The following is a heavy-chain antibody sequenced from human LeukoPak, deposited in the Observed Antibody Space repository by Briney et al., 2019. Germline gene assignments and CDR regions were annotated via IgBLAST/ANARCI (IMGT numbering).Heavy chain of an antibody. J-gene: IGHJ4*02. D-gene: IGHD6-19*01. V-gene: IGHV4-39*01. CDR1: GGSISSLTYY. CDR3: TGYSSGWSSGGGY. Sequence: SETLSLTCTVSGGSISSLTYYWGWIRQPPGKGLEWIASIHYSGTTYYGPSLKSRVAISVDRSNNQFSLRLSSVTAADTAVYFCTGYSSGWSSGGGYWGQGTLVTVSS. CDR2: IHYSGTT.